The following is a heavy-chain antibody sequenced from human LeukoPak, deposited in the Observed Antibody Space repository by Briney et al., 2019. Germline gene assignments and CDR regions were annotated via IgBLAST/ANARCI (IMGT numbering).Heavy chain of an antibody. CDR2: IYTSGST. CDR1: CGSISSHY. J-gene: IGHJ6*03. V-gene: IGHV4-4*07. Sequence: SETLSLTCTVACGSISSHYWSWIRQPAGKGLEWIGRIYTSGSTNYNPSLKSRVTISVDTSKNQFSLKLSSVTAADTAVYYCARDSTGYSSGWYYYYYMDVWGKGTTVTVSS. D-gene: IGHD6-19*01. CDR3: ARDSTGYSSGWYYYYYMDV.